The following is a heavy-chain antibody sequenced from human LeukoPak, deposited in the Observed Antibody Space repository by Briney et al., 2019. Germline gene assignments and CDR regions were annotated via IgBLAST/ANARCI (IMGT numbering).Heavy chain of an antibody. CDR2: IYYSGST. CDR1: GGSLSSSSYY. J-gene: IGHJ5*02. D-gene: IGHD3-3*01. Sequence: SETLSLTCTVSGGSLSSSSYYWGWIRQPPGKGLEWIGTIYYSGSTYYNPSLKSRVTISVDTSKNQFSLKLSSVTAADTAVYYCARSLPPYDFWSGYGYNWFDPWGQGTLVTVSS. CDR3: ARSLPPYDFWSGYGYNWFDP. V-gene: IGHV4-39*07.